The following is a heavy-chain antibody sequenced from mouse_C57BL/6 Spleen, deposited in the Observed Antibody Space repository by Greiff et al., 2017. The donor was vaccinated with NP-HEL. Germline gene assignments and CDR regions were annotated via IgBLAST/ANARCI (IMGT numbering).Heavy chain of an antibody. D-gene: IGHD2-3*01. CDR1: GYTFTSYW. CDR2: IHPNSGST. Sequence: VQLQQSGAELVKPGASVKLSCKASGYTFTSYWMHWVKQRPGQGLEWIGMIHPNSGSTNYNEKFKSKATLTVDKSSSTAYMQLSSLTSEDSAVYYCARPYDGYYYYYAMDYWGQGTSVTVSS. CDR3: ARPYDGYYYYYAMDY. J-gene: IGHJ4*01. V-gene: IGHV1-64*01.